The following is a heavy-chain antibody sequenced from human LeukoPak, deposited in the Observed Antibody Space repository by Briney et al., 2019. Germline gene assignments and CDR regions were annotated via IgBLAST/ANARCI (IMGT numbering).Heavy chain of an antibody. J-gene: IGHJ3*02. V-gene: IGHV4-34*01. CDR3: CSYGLDAFDI. Sequence: PSGTLSLTCAVYGGSFSGYYWSWIRQPPGKGLEWIGEINHSGSTNYNPSLKSRVTISVDTSKNQFSLKLSSVTAADTAVYYCCSYGLDAFDIWGQGTMVTVSS. CDR1: GGSFSGYY. D-gene: IGHD2-15*01. CDR2: INHSGST.